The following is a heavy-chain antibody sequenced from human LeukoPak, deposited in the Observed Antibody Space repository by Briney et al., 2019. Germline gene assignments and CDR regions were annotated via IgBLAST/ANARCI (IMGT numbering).Heavy chain of an antibody. Sequence: SETLSLTCAVYGGSFSGYYWSWIRQPPGKGLEWIGEINHSGSTNYNTSLKSRVTISVDTSKKQFSLKLSSVTAADTAVYYCARGVGYCSGGSCLNWFDPWGQGTLVTVSS. V-gene: IGHV4-34*01. CDR3: ARGVGYCSGGSCLNWFDP. CDR2: INHSGST. J-gene: IGHJ5*02. CDR1: GGSFSGYY. D-gene: IGHD2-15*01.